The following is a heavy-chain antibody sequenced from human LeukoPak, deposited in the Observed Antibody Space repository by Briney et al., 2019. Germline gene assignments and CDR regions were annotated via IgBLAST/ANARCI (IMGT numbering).Heavy chain of an antibody. V-gene: IGHV3-74*01. CDR1: GFAFSSYW. CDR3: VRHCLNSGRHWFDP. Sequence: GGSLGLSCAASGFAFSSYWMHWVRQAPGKGLVWVSRIGSDGNSAVYADSVKGRFTISRDNAKNTLYLQINSLRVEDTAVYYCVRHCLNSGRHWFDPWGQGTLVTVSS. CDR2: IGSDGNSA. D-gene: IGHD4-23*01. J-gene: IGHJ5*02.